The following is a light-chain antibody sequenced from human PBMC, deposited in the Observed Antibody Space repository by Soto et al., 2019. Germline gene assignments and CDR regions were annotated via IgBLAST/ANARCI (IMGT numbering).Light chain of an antibody. CDR1: QSISSW. CDR2: DAS. Sequence: DIQMTQSPSTLSASVGDRVTITCRASQSISSWLAWYQQKPGKAPKLLIYDASRLESGVPSRFSGSGSGTEFTLTISSLQPHDFATYYCQQYETFSGTFGPGTKVDIK. J-gene: IGKJ1*01. V-gene: IGKV1-5*01. CDR3: QQYETFSGT.